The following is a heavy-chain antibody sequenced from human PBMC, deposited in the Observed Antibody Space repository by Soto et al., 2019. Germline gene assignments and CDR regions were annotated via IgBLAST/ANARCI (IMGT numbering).Heavy chain of an antibody. D-gene: IGHD2-15*01. CDR3: AIAGGSYPPPEYFQH. CDR2: ISADNGNT. J-gene: IGHJ1*01. V-gene: IGHV1-18*04. Sequence: QVQLVQSGAEVKKPGASVKVSCKSSGYTFTRYGISWVRQAPGQGLEWMGWISADNGNTNYAQKLQGRVTMTTDTSTSTAYMELRSLRSDDTAVYYCAIAGGSYPPPEYFQHWGEGTLVTVSS. CDR1: GYTFTRYG.